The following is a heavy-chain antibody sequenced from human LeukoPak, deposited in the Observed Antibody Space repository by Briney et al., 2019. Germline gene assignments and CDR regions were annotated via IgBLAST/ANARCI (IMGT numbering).Heavy chain of an antibody. CDR3: AGPTYMSATGYFDY. CDR2: IYYSGST. V-gene: IGHV4-59*01. J-gene: IGHJ4*02. Sequence: PSETLSLTCTVSGGSISSYYWSWIRQPPGMGLEWIGYIYYSGSTKYNPSLKSRVTISIDTSKNQFSLKLNSVTAADTAVYYCAGPTYMSATGYFDYWGQGILVTVSS. CDR1: GGSISSYY. D-gene: IGHD1-1*01.